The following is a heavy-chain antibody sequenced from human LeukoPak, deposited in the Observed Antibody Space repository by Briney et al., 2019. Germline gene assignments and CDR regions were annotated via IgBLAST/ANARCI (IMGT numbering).Heavy chain of an antibody. CDR3: ARWSSRDHGDSPFDY. CDR1: GGSFSGYY. D-gene: IGHD4-17*01. V-gene: IGHV4-34*01. CDR2: INHSGST. Sequence: SETLSLTCAVYGGSFSGYYWSWIRQPPGKGLEWIGEINHSGSTNYNPSLKSRVTISVDTSKNQSSLKLSSVTAADTAVYYCARWSSRDHGDSPFDYWGQGTLVTVSS. J-gene: IGHJ4*02.